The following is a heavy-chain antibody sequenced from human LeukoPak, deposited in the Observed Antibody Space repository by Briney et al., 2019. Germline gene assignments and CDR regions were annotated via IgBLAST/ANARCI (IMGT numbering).Heavy chain of an antibody. V-gene: IGHV3-74*01. CDR3: ARANYYGSGRAAFDI. D-gene: IGHD3-10*01. CDR1: GFTFNNYW. CDR2: INSDGSRT. J-gene: IGHJ3*02. Sequence: GGSLRLSCAASGFTFNNYWMHWVRQAPGKGLVWVSRINSDGSRTNYADSVKGRFTISRDNAKNTLYLQMNSLGAEDTAVYYCARANYYGSGRAAFDIWGQGTMVTVSS.